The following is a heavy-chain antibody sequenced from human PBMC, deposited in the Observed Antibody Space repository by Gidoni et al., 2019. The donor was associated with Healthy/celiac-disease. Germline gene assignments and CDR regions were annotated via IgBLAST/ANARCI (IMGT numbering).Heavy chain of an antibody. CDR3: ARDGYGGPGGGDGMDV. J-gene: IGHJ6*02. Sequence: QVQLQESGPGLVKPSQTLSLTCTVSGGSISSGGYYWSWIRQHPGKGLEWIGYIYYSGSTYYNPSLKSRVTISVDTSKNQFSLKLSSVTAADTAVYYCARDGYGGPGGGDGMDVWGQGTTVTVSS. CDR2: IYYSGST. D-gene: IGHD4-17*01. CDR1: GGSISSGGYY. V-gene: IGHV4-31*03.